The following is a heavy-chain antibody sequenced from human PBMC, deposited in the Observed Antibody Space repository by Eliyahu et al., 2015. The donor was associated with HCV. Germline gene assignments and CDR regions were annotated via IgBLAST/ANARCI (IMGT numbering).Heavy chain of an antibody. D-gene: IGHD3-10*01. J-gene: IGHJ6*02. CDR3: ARGSGDWVYYYYGMDV. CDR2: INSDGSST. V-gene: IGHV3-74*01. Sequence: EVQLVESGGGLVQPGGSLRLSCAASGFTFSSYWRTGFRQAPGKGLVWVSRINSDGSSTSYADSVKGRFTISRDNAKNTLYLQMNSLRAEDTAVYYCARGSGDWVYYYYGMDVWGQGTTVTVSS. CDR1: GFTFSSYW.